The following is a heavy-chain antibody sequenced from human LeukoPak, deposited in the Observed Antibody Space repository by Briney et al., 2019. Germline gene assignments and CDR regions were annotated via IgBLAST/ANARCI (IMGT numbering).Heavy chain of an antibody. CDR1: GGTFSSYA. CDR2: IIPIFGTA. V-gene: IGHV1-69*05. Sequence: SVRVSCKASGGTFSSYAISWVRQAPGQGLEWMGGIIPIFGTANYAQKFQGRVTIITDESTSTAYMELSSLRSEDTAVYYCARGMGSYYYYMDVWGKGTTVTVSS. J-gene: IGHJ6*03. D-gene: IGHD2-8*01. CDR3: ARGMGSYYYYMDV.